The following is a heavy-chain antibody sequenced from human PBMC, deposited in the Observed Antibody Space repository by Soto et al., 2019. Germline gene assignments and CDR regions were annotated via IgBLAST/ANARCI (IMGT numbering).Heavy chain of an antibody. CDR3: AKHDHWNDKHFYDAMDV. V-gene: IGHV5-51*01. Sequence: PGGSPEISFDGSGYTFPSHWIDWVRQIPGKGLEGMGIIFPGDSDTRYRPSIQGQVTISANNSINVAYLQWSTLKDTDTAKYYCAKHDHWNDKHFYDAMDVWGQGTTVTVSS. CDR2: IFPGDSDT. J-gene: IGHJ6*02. D-gene: IGHD1-1*01. CDR1: GYTFPSHW.